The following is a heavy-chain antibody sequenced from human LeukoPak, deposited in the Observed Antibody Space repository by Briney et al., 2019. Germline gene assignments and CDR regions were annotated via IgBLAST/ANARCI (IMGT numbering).Heavy chain of an antibody. CDR1: GFTFSSYE. CDR3: ARDAGTWGYGYNFDY. J-gene: IGHJ4*02. V-gene: IGHV3-30*03. Sequence: GGSLRLSCAASGFTFSSYEMNWVRQAPGKGLEGVAVISHDGNDKYYGDSLKGRFTISRDNSKNTLYLQMNSLRAEDTAVYYCARDAGTWGYGYNFDYWGQGTLVSVSS. D-gene: IGHD1-14*01. CDR2: ISHDGNDK.